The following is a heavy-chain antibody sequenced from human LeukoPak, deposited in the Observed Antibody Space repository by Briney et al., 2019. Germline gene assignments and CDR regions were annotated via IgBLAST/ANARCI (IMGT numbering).Heavy chain of an antibody. CDR1: GDTLRELP. D-gene: IGHD3-3*01. V-gene: IGHV1-24*01. CDR2: FNPENAEI. Sequence: ASVKVSCKLSGDTLRELPIQWVRQAGGKGLEWMAGFNPENAEIVYAQTFQGRVTMTEDSATNTAYMELTSLTADDTALYYCATRGADFWSRFDYWGQGTPVTVSS. J-gene: IGHJ4*02. CDR3: ATRGADFWSRFDY.